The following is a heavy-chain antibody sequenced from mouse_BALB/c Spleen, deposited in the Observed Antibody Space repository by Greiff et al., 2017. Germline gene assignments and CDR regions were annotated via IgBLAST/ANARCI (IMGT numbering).Heavy chain of an antibody. Sequence: EVQLVESGGGLVKPGGSLKLSCAASGFTFSSYAMSWVRQTPEKRLEWVASISSGGSTYYPDSVKGRFTISRDNARNILYLQMSSLRSEDTAMYYCARDDGSYFDVWGAGTTVTVSS. D-gene: IGHD2-3*01. CDR1: GFTFSSYA. CDR3: ARDDGSYFDV. CDR2: ISSGGST. V-gene: IGHV5-6-5*01. J-gene: IGHJ1*01.